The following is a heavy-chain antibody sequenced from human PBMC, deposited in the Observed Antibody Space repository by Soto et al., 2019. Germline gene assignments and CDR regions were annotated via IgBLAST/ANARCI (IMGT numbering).Heavy chain of an antibody. V-gene: IGHV1-69*02. CDR1: GGTFSSYT. Sequence: QVQLVQSGAEVKKPGSSVKVSCKASGGTFSSYTISWVRQAPGQGLEWMGRIIPILGIANYAQKFQGRVTINADKSTSTAYMELSSLRSEDTAVYYCARGDSSYCSGGSCYLEDYWGQGTLVTVSS. CDR2: IIPILGIA. CDR3: ARGDSSYCSGGSCYLEDY. J-gene: IGHJ4*02. D-gene: IGHD2-15*01.